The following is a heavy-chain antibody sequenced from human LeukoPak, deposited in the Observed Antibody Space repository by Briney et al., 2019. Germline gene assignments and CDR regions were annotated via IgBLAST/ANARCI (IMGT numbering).Heavy chain of an antibody. V-gene: IGHV4-34*01. CDR2: INHSGST. CDR1: GGSFGGYY. CDR3: ARGRWKMDIVVVPAARFDY. D-gene: IGHD2-2*03. J-gene: IGHJ4*02. Sequence: SETLSLTCAVCGGSFGGYYWSWIRQPPGKGLEWIGEINHSGSTNYNPSLKSRVTISVDTSKNQFSLKLSSVTAADTAVYYCARGRWKMDIVVVPAARFDYWGQGTLVTVSS.